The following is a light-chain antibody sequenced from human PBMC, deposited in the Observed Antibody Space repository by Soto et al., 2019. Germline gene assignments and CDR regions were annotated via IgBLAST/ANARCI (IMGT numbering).Light chain of an antibody. Sequence: IVLTQSPGTLSLSPGEGATLSCRASQSVSSSYLAWYQHKPGQAPRLLIYGASSRATGIPDRFSGSGSGTDFTLTISRLEPEDFAVYYCQHYGSSLFTFGPGTKVEIK. CDR3: QHYGSSLFT. V-gene: IGKV3-20*01. CDR2: GAS. CDR1: QSVSSSY. J-gene: IGKJ3*01.